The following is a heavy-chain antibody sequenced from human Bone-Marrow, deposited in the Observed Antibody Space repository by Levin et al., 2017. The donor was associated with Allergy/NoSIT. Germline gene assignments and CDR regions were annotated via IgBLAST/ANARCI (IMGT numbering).Heavy chain of an antibody. CDR3: ARKGLYGDYADF. CDR2: IYYGGST. CDR1: GAPIRNSF. V-gene: IGHV4-59*01. Sequence: SQTLSLTCAVSGAPIRNSFWTWIRQSPGKGLEWIGYIYYGGSTDYNPSLKSRVTISIDTYNSQFSLKLSSVTAADTAVYYCARKGLYGDYADFWGQGTLVTVSS. J-gene: IGHJ4*02. D-gene: IGHD4-17*01.